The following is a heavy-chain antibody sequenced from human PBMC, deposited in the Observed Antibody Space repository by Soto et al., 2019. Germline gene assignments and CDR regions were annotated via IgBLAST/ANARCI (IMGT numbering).Heavy chain of an antibody. J-gene: IGHJ4*02. Sequence: ASVKVSCKASGYTFTSYGISWVRQAPGQGLEWMGWISAYNGNTNYAQKLQGRVTMTTDTSTSTAYMELRSLKSYDTAMYYCARVLGTVTTSLSLNDSWGQGTLVTVSS. CDR2: ISAYNGNT. D-gene: IGHD4-17*01. CDR3: ARVLGTVTTSLSLNDS. V-gene: IGHV1-18*01. CDR1: GYTFTSYG.